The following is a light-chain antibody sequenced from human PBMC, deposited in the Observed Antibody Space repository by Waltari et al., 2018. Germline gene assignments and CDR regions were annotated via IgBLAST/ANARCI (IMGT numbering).Light chain of an antibody. CDR1: SSDVGGYNY. J-gene: IGLJ2*01. CDR2: EVN. Sequence: QSALTQPPSASGSPGQSVTISCTAPSSDVGGYNYVSWYQHHPGKAPKLMISEVNKRPSGVPDRFSGSKSGNTASLTVSGLQADDEADYYCTSYAGSHNWVFGGGTKLTVL. V-gene: IGLV2-8*01. CDR3: TSYAGSHNWV.